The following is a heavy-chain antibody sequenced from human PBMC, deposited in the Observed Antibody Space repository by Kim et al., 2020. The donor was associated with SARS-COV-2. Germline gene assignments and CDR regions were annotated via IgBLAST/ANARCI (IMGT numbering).Heavy chain of an antibody. CDR2: VYYTGTT. J-gene: IGHJ4*02. CDR1: GGSISSTNYF. Sequence: SETLSLTCAVSGGSISSTNYFWAWIRQPPGKGLEWIGSVYYTGTTYYNPSLKSRVTISVDTSNNQFSLKVCSVTAADTAVYYCVRETGGSSFAFWGQGT. D-gene: IGHD2-15*01. V-gene: IGHV4-39*02. CDR3: VRETGGSSFAF.